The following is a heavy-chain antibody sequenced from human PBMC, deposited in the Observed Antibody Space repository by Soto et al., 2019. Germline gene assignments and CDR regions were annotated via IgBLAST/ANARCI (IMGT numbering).Heavy chain of an antibody. CDR2: FDPEDGET. J-gene: IGHJ4*02. D-gene: IGHD6-19*01. V-gene: IGHV1-24*01. Sequence: ASVKVSCKVSGYTLTELSMHWVRQAPGKGLEWMGGFDPEDGETIYAQKFQGRVTMTKDTSTSTAYMELSSLRSEDTAVYYCAAEDNSAVAGRPPYYFDYWGQGTLVTVSS. CDR1: GYTLTELS. CDR3: AAEDNSAVAGRPPYYFDY.